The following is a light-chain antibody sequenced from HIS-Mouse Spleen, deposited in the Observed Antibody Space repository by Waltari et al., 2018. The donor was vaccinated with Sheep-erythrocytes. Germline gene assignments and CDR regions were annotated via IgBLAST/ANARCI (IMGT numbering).Light chain of an antibody. CDR3: CSYAGSSTFVV. CDR2: EGS. J-gene: IGLJ2*01. Sequence: QSALTHPASVSGSPGQSITISCTGTSSDGGSYNLVSWYQQHPGKAPKLMIYEGSKRPSGVSNRFSGSKSGNTASLTISGLQAEDEADYYCCSYAGSSTFVVFGGGTKLTVL. CDR1: SSDGGSYNL. V-gene: IGLV2-23*01.